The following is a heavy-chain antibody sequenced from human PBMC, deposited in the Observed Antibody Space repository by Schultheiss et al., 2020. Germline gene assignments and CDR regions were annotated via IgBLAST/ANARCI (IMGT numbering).Heavy chain of an antibody. D-gene: IGHD3-10*01. V-gene: IGHV4-39*01. CDR1: GGSISSSSCY. CDR3: ARQVLLWFGDSNPDYFDY. CDR2: IYYSGST. J-gene: IGHJ4*02. Sequence: SETLSLTCTVSGGSISSSSCYWGWIRQPPGKGLEWIGSIYYSGSTYYNPSLRTRVTISVDTSKNQFSLKLSSVTAADTAVYYCARQVLLWFGDSNPDYFDYWGQGTLVTVSS.